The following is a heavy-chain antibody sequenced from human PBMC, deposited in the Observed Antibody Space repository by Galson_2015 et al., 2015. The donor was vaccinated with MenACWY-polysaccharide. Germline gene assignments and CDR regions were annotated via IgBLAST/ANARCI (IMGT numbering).Heavy chain of an antibody. D-gene: IGHD6-13*01. CDR2: SGTGGGL. Sequence: SLRLSCAASGFSFSAYGMSWVRQAPGRGLEWVSGSGTGGGLYYADSVKGRVTVSRDNSKNTPYLQMNNLRAEDTAVYYCAKVGPRSSWTLGLDYWGQGTLVIVSS. V-gene: IGHV3-23*01. J-gene: IGHJ4*02. CDR1: GFSFSAYG. CDR3: AKVGPRSSWTLGLDY.